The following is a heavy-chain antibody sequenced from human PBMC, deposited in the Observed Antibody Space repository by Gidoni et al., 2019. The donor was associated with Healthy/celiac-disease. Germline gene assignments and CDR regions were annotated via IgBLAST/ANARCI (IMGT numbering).Heavy chain of an antibody. D-gene: IGHD6-19*01. CDR3: ARRRRSGWHYYYYMDV. Sequence: WIGSIYYSGSTYYNPSLKSRVTISVDTSKNQFSLKLSSVTAADTAVYYCARRRRSGWHYYYYMDVWGKGTTVTVSS. CDR2: IYYSGST. J-gene: IGHJ6*03. V-gene: IGHV4-39*01.